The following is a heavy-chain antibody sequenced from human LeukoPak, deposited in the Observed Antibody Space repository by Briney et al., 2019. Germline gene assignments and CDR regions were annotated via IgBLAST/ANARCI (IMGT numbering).Heavy chain of an antibody. V-gene: IGHV3-9*01. CDR1: GSTFDDYA. D-gene: IGHD3-10*01. CDR3: AKDPYYYGSGSPAYFDY. Sequence: ALRLSCAASGSTFDDYAMHWVRQAPGKGLEWVSGISWNSGSIGYADSVKGRFTISRDNAKNSLYLQMNSLRAEDTALYYCAKDPYYYGSGSPAYFDYWGQGTLVTASS. J-gene: IGHJ4*02. CDR2: ISWNSGSI.